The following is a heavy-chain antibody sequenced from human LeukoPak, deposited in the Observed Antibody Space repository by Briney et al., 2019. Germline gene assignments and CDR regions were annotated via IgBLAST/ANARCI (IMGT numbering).Heavy chain of an antibody. CDR2: ISAYNGNT. Sequence: ASVKVSCKASGYTFTSYGISWVRQAPGQGLEWMGWISAYNGNTNYAQKLQGRVTMTTDTSTSTAYMELRSLRSDDTAVYYCARVPGLVGATVRYYGMDVWSQGTTVTVSS. CDR3: ARVPGLVGATVRYYGMDV. J-gene: IGHJ6*02. CDR1: GYTFTSYG. V-gene: IGHV1-18*01. D-gene: IGHD1-26*01.